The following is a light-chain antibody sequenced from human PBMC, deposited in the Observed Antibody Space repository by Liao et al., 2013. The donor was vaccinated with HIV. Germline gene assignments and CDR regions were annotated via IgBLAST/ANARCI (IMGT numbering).Light chain of an antibody. CDR2: YDS. J-gene: IGLJ2*01. V-gene: IGLV3-21*01. Sequence: SYELTQPPSVSVAPGKTATITCGGNNIGRKSVHWYQQKPGQAPVVVINYDSDRPSGIPERFSGSNSGNTATLTISGTQAMDEADYYCQAWDSLVVFGGGTKLTVL. CDR1: NIGRKS. CDR3: QAWDSLVV.